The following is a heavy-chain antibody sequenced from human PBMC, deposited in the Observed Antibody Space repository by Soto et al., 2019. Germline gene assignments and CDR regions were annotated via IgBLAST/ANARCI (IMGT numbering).Heavy chain of an antibody. CDR3: AKASRRDTAMELTFDY. D-gene: IGHD5-18*01. V-gene: IGHV3-43*01. Sequence: QPGGSLRLSCAASGFTFDDYTMHWVRQAPGKGLEWVSLISWDGGSTYYADSVKGRFTISRDNSKNSLYLQMNSLRTEDTALYYCAKASRRDTAMELTFDYWGQGTLVTVSS. CDR2: ISWDGGST. J-gene: IGHJ4*02. CDR1: GFTFDDYT.